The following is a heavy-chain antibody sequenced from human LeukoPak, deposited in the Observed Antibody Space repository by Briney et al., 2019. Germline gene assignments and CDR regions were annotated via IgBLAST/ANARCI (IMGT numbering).Heavy chain of an antibody. J-gene: IGHJ4*02. CDR2: IGTAGDT. V-gene: IGHV3-13*01. D-gene: IGHD1-26*01. Sequence: GGSLRLSCATSGFTFSNHAVHWVRQATGKGLEWVSAIGTAGDTFYPGSVKGRFTISRENAKNSLSLQINSLKAEDTAVYYCVRQQTSHGNFDYWGQGTLVTVSS. CDR3: VRQQTSHGNFDY. CDR1: GFTFSNHA.